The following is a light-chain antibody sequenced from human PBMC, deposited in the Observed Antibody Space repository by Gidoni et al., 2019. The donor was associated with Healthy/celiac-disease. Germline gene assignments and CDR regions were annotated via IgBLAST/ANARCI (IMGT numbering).Light chain of an antibody. V-gene: IGKV1-9*01. Sequence: DIQFTQSPSSLSASVGDRVTITCRASQGISSYLAWYQQKPGKAPKLLIYAASTLQSGVPSRFSGSGSGTEFTLTISSLQPEDFATYYCQQLNSYPRTFGQGTKVEIK. CDR2: AAS. J-gene: IGKJ1*01. CDR1: QGISSY. CDR3: QQLNSYPRT.